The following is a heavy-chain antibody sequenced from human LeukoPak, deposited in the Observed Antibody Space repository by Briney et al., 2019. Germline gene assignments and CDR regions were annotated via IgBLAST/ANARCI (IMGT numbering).Heavy chain of an antibody. CDR1: GFTFSSYS. Sequence: GGSLRLSCAASGFTFSSYSMNWVRQAPGKGLEWVSYVSSSSSTIYYADSVKGRFTISRDNAKNSLYLQMNSLRAEDTAVYYCARDLHYYDSSGYPNHAFDYWGQGTLVTVSS. V-gene: IGHV3-48*04. CDR2: VSSSSSTI. D-gene: IGHD3-22*01. J-gene: IGHJ4*02. CDR3: ARDLHYYDSSGYPNHAFDY.